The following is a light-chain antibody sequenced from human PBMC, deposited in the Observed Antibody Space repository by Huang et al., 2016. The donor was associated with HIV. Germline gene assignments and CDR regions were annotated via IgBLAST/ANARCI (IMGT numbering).Light chain of an antibody. CDR1: QTVDMY. CDR3: QQSYNVPRT. J-gene: IGKJ2*01. Sequence: DIQMTQYQSYLSVSIGDRVTMSCRASQTVDMYLNWYQQIPGRAPKLLIYAASNLQSDVPSRFSGTGSGTNFTLTISSLQPEDFVNYFCQQSYNVPRTFGQGTALEIK. CDR2: AAS. V-gene: IGKV1-39*01.